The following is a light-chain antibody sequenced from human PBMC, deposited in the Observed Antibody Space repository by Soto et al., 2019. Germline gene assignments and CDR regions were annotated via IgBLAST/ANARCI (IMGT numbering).Light chain of an antibody. CDR2: GAS. Sequence: DITMTQSPSTLSASVGDRVTITCRASQSISGYLNWYQQKPGKAPKVLISGASTLHNGVPSRFSGRGSGTDFTLTISSLQPEDVATYYCQQSLSTLLTFGGGTKVEIK. J-gene: IGKJ4*01. CDR1: QSISGY. V-gene: IGKV1-39*01. CDR3: QQSLSTLLT.